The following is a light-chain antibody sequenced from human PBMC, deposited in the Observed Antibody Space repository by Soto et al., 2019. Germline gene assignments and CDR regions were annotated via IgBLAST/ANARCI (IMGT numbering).Light chain of an antibody. V-gene: IGLV1-44*01. CDR1: SSNIGSNP. J-gene: IGLJ1*01. Sequence: QSVLTQPPSASGTPGQRVAISCSGNSSNIGSNPVNWYQQLPGTAPKLLIYSNNQRPSGVPDRFSGSKSGTSASLAISGLQSDDEAAYYCAAWDDSLNGFVFGTGTQLTVL. CDR3: AAWDDSLNGFV. CDR2: SNN.